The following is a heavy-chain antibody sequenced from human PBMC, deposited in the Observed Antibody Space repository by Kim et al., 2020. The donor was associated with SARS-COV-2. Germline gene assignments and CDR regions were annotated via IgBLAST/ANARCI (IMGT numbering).Heavy chain of an antibody. D-gene: IGHD5-18*01. CDR3: ARRGAMTAMAIDSADDY. CDR1: GYSFTSYW. Sequence: GESLKISCKGSGYSFTSYWISWVRQMPGKGLEWMGRIDPSDSYTNYSPSFQGHVTISADKSISTAYLQWSSLKASDTAMYYCARRGAMTAMAIDSADDYWGQGTLVTVSS. J-gene: IGHJ4*02. V-gene: IGHV5-10-1*01. CDR2: IDPSDSYT.